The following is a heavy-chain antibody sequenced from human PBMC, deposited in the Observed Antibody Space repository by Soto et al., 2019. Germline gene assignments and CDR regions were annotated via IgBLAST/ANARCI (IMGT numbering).Heavy chain of an antibody. CDR3: ARDLAVGNLEWLLLGY. Sequence: QVQLVESGGGVVQPGRSLRLSCAASGFTFSRYDMHWVRQAPGKGLEWVAVISYDGSNKYYADSVKGRFTISRDNSKNTLYLQMNSLRAEDTAVYHCARDLAVGNLEWLLLGYWGQGTLVTVSS. CDR2: ISYDGSNK. J-gene: IGHJ4*02. CDR1: GFTFSRYD. V-gene: IGHV3-30-3*01. D-gene: IGHD3-3*01.